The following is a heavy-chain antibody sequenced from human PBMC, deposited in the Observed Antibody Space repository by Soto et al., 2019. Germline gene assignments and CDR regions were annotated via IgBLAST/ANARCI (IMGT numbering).Heavy chain of an antibody. Sequence: LSLTCAVSGGSISSGGYSWSWIRQPPGKGLEWIGYIYHSGSTYYNPSLKSRVTISVDRSKNQFSLKLSSVTAADTAVYYCARSPDYYYYGMDVWGQGTTVTVSS. CDR3: ARSPDYYYYGMDV. J-gene: IGHJ6*02. CDR2: IYHSGST. CDR1: GGSISSGGYS. V-gene: IGHV4-30-2*01.